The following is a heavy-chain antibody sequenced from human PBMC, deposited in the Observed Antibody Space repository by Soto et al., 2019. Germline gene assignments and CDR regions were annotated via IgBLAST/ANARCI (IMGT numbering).Heavy chain of an antibody. CDR3: ARVARYGDFIFDY. D-gene: IGHD4-17*01. V-gene: IGHV4-59*01. CDR2: IYYSGST. J-gene: IGHJ4*02. CDR1: GGSISSYY. Sequence: QVQLQESGPGLVKPSETLSLTCTVSGGSISSYYWSWIRQPPGKGLEWIGYIYYSGSTNYNPSLKSRVPRSVDTSKNQFSLKLSSVTAADTAVYDCARVARYGDFIFDYWGQGTLVTVSS.